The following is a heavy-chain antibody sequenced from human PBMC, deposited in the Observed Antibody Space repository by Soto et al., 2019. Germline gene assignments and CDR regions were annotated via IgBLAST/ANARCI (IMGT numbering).Heavy chain of an antibody. Sequence: SETLSLTCTVSGGSISSSSYYWTWIRQPPGKGLEWMGYIYYSGTTTNYNPSLKSRVTLSVDTSKNQFSLKLSSVTAADTAVYYCARLGGSYAVPHFDYWGQGTLVTVSS. D-gene: IGHD1-26*01. CDR3: ARLGGSYAVPHFDY. CDR2: IYYSGTTT. J-gene: IGHJ4*02. V-gene: IGHV4-61*05. CDR1: GGSISSSSYY.